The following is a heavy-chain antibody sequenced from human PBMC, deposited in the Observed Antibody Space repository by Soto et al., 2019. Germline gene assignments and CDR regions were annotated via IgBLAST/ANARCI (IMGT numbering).Heavy chain of an antibody. J-gene: IGHJ6*02. CDR1: GYRFTGYG. CDR3: VYYCAKSNYGGDDYFQYGLDV. V-gene: IGHV1-2*02. Sequence: QVQLVQSGAEVKKPGASLKVSCKASGYRFTGYGLHWVRQAPGQGLQWMGWINPKSGATGYAQKFQGRVTMTREMSANAAYLELSGLRSDDTADDPAVYYCAKSNYGGDDYFQYGLDVWCQGTTVTVSS. D-gene: IGHD2-21*02. CDR2: INPKSGAT.